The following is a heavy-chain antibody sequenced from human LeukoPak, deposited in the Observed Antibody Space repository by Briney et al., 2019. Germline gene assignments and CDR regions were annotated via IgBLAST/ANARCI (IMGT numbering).Heavy chain of an antibody. Sequence: PSETLSLTCTVSGGSISSYYWSWIRQPPGKGLEWIGYIYYSGSTNYNPSLKSRVTISVDTSKNQFSLKLSSVTAADTAVYYCARDRGEDFDYWGQGTLVTVSS. CDR3: ARDRGEDFDY. V-gene: IGHV4-59*01. D-gene: IGHD3-10*01. CDR1: GGSISSYY. J-gene: IGHJ4*02. CDR2: IYYSGST.